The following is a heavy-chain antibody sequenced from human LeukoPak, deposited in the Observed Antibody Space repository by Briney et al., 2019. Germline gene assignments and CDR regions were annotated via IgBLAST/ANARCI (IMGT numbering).Heavy chain of an antibody. CDR3: ARGSAGTDYYYYYMDV. J-gene: IGHJ6*03. V-gene: IGHV5-51*01. CDR1: GYGFTSYW. D-gene: IGHD6-13*01. CDR2: IYPGDSDT. Sequence: GESLKISCKGSGYGFTSYWIGWVRQMPGKGLEWMGIIYPGDSDTRYSPSFQGQVTISADKSISTAYLQWSSLKASDTAMYYCARGSAGTDYYYYYMDVWGKGTTVTVSS.